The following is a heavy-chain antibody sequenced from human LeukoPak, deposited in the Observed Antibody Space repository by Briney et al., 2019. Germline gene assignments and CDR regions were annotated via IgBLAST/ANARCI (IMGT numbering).Heavy chain of an antibody. CDR1: GGTFSSYA. J-gene: IGHJ2*01. Sequence: SVKVSCKASGGTFSSYAISWVRQAPGQGPEWMGGIIPIFGTANYAQKFQGRVTITTDESTSTAYMELSSLRSEDTAVYYCASITIFGVGPRSYWYFDPWGRGTLVTVSS. V-gene: IGHV1-69*05. CDR3: ASITIFGVGPRSYWYFDP. D-gene: IGHD3-3*01. CDR2: IIPIFGTA.